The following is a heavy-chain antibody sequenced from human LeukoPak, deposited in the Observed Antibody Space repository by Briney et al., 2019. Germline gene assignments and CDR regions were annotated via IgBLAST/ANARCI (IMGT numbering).Heavy chain of an antibody. CDR2: IRYGGSNK. CDR3: AKSLDLKPGY. J-gene: IGHJ4*02. CDR1: GFTYSSYG. V-gene: IGHV3-30*02. Sequence: GGPLSLLCGLSGFTYSSYGMLWPRRSPGEGLVWVAFIRYGGSNKYYADSVKGRFTISRYNSKNTLYLQMNSLRAEDTAVYYRAKSLDLKPGYWGQGTLVTVSS.